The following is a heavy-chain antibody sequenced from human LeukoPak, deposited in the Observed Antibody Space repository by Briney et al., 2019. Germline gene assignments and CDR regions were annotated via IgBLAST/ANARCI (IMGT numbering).Heavy chain of an antibody. CDR1: GGSVTNADYM. D-gene: IGHD2-15*01. J-gene: IGHJ5*02. V-gene: IGHV4-39*02. CDR2: LHHTGTV. CDR3: ARVVVAGAFSTWFDP. Sequence: SETLSLTCTVSGGSVTNADYMWGWVRQAPGKALEWIGSLHHTGTVFYNPALKSRVAVSVDTSNNFFSLNLTSVTDADTAIYYCARVVVAGAFSTWFDPWGQGTLVTVSS.